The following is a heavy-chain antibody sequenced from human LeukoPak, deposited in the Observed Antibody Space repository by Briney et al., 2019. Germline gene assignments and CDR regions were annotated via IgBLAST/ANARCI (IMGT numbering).Heavy chain of an antibody. D-gene: IGHD3-22*01. Sequence: GGSLRLSCAASGFTFNRYWMSWVRQTPDKGLEWVANMNQDGGEKYYVDSVKGRVTISRDNAKNSLYLQMSSLRAEDTAVYYCAREPPYYYDSSGFWGQGTLVTVSS. CDR3: AREPPYYYDSSGF. CDR2: MNQDGGEK. V-gene: IGHV3-7*01. CDR1: GFTFNRYW. J-gene: IGHJ4*02.